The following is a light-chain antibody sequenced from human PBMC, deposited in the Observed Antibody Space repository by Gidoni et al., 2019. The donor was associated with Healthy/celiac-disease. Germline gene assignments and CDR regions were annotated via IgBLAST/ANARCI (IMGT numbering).Light chain of an antibody. J-gene: IGKJ2*01. CDR3: QQYNSYPPRT. CDR1: QSISSW. CDR2: DAS. Sequence: DIQMTQSPSTRSASVGDRVTITCRASQSISSWLAWYQQKPGKAPKLLIYDASSLESGVPSRFSGSGSGTEFTLTISSLQPDDFATYYCQQYNSYPPRTFGQGTKLEIK. V-gene: IGKV1-5*01.